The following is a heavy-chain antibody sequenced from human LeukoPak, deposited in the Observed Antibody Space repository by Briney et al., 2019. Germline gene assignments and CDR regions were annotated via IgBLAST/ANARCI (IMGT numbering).Heavy chain of an antibody. CDR1: GDSISSSPHY. D-gene: IGHD5/OR15-5a*01. CDR2: IHYTGGT. J-gene: IGHJ4*02. Sequence: MASETLSLTCTVSGDSISSSPHYWAWLRQPPGEALEWIAAIHYTGGTRHNASLKSRITISLDTSSNHFSLQLRSVTAADTAVYRCARGVYINMNWPYFDYWGQGALVTVSS. CDR3: ARGVYINMNWPYFDY. V-gene: IGHV4-39*02.